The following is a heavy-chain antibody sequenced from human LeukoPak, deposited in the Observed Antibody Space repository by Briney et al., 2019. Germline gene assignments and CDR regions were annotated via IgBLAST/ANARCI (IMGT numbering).Heavy chain of an antibody. CDR2: MNPNSGNT. D-gene: IGHD3-16*01. CDR1: GYTFTGYD. CDR3: ARGYYDYVWDYRGDFDY. V-gene: IGHV1-8*02. Sequence: ASVKVSCKASGYTFTGYDINWVRQATGQGLEWMGWMNPNSGNTGYAQKFQGRVTMTRNTSISTAYMELSSLRSEDTAVYYCARGYYDYVWDYRGDFDYWGQGTLVTVAS. J-gene: IGHJ4*02.